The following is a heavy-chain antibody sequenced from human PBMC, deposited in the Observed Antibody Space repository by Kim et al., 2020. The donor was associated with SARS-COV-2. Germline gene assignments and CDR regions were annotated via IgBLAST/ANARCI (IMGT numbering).Heavy chain of an antibody. CDR2: IA. D-gene: IGHD7-27*01. Sequence: IANSATKFQGRVTITADKSTSTAYMELSSLRSEDTAVYYCATLPGDAFDIWGQGTMVTVSS. CDR3: ATLPGDAFDI. V-gene: IGHV1-69*02. J-gene: IGHJ3*02.